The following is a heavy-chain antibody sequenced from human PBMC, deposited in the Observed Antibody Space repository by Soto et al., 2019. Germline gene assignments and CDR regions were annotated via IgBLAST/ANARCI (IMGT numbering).Heavy chain of an antibody. J-gene: IGHJ6*02. CDR1: GYTFTRTG. CDR2: IRSYNGDT. V-gene: IGHV1-18*01. Sequence: ASVTGSCNATGYTFTRTGIRWVRQAPGKGPEWRGWIRSYNGDTNYAQTCQVRVTITTDTSTSTAYMEQRSLRSDDTAVYYFAREGVAPCYYYYTDVWGQGTTVTVSS. CDR3: AREGVAPCYYYYTDV. D-gene: IGHD5-12*01.